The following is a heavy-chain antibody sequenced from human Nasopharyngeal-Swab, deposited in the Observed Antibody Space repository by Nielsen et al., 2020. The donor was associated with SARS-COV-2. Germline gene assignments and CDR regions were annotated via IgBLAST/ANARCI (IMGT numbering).Heavy chain of an antibody. Sequence: SETLSLTCTVSGGSISSYYWSWIRQPPGKGLEWIGYIYYSGSTNSNPSLKSRVTISVDTSKNQFSLKLSSVTAADTAVYYCASMTYYDILTGYYTFDYWGQGTLVTVSS. D-gene: IGHD3-9*01. CDR2: IYYSGST. V-gene: IGHV4-59*13. CDR3: ASMTYYDILTGYYTFDY. J-gene: IGHJ4*02. CDR1: GGSISSYY.